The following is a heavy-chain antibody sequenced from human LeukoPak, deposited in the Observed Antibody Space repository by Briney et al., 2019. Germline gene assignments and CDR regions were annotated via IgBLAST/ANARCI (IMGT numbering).Heavy chain of an antibody. Sequence: SVKVSFKASGYTFTVYYMHWVRQAPGQGLEWMGWINPNSGGPNYSQKFQGRVTITRDTSISTAYLDLSRLRPRDTAVYYCSRVVVAASRSNYYYYMDVWGKGTTVTVSS. V-gene: IGHV1-2*02. CDR3: SRVVVAASRSNYYYYMDV. CDR1: GYTFTVYY. D-gene: IGHD2-15*01. J-gene: IGHJ6*03. CDR2: INPNSGGP.